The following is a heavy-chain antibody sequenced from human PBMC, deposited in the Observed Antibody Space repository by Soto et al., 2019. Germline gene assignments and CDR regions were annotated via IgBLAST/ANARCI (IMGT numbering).Heavy chain of an antibody. CDR1: GGSLSGATYS. CDR3: ARSREFDY. CDR2: IFPSGTT. Sequence: SETQSLTCGVSGGSLSGATYSWNWIRQPPGKGLEWIGYIFPSGTTYYNPSLKSRVTISIDVSKNQFSLSLRSLTAADTAVYYCARSREFDYWSQGTLVTVSS. V-gene: IGHV4-30-2*01. J-gene: IGHJ4*02.